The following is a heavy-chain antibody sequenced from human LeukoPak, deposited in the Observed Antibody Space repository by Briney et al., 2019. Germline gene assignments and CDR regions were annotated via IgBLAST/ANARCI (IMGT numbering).Heavy chain of an antibody. D-gene: IGHD3-3*01. Sequence: SVKVSCKASGYTFTGYYMHWVRQAPGQGLEWMGGIIPIFGTANYAQKFQGRVTITADESTSTAYMELSSLRSEDTAVYYCARDNEDDNDFGVVIPDGYGMDVWGQGTTVTVSS. V-gene: IGHV1-69*13. J-gene: IGHJ6*02. CDR3: ARDNEDDNDFGVVIPDGYGMDV. CDR1: GYTFTGYY. CDR2: IIPIFGTA.